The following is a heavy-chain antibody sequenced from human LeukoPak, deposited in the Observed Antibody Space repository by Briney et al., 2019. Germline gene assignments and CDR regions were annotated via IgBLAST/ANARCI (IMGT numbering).Heavy chain of an antibody. Sequence: ASVKVSCKASGFTLTNYYVHWVRQAPGQGLEWMGIINPSDDSTTYAQKFQGRVTMTRDTSTDIAYMQLSSLRSEDTAVYYCARGTNSISFGFDPWGQGTLVTVSS. J-gene: IGHJ5*02. CDR2: INPSDDST. V-gene: IGHV1-46*01. CDR1: GFTLTNYY. D-gene: IGHD6-6*01. CDR3: ARGTNSISFGFDP.